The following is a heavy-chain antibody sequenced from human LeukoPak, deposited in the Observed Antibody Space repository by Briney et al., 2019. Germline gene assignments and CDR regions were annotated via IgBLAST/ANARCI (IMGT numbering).Heavy chain of an antibody. V-gene: IGHV3-48*03. CDR2: ISSSGSGSTI. Sequence: AGGSLRLSCAASGFTFSSFEMNWVRQAPGKGLEWMSYISSSGSGSTIYYADSVKGRFTISRDNAKNSLYLHMDSLRVEDTAVYYCARVPRYSSPLDYWGQGTLVTVSS. J-gene: IGHJ4*02. D-gene: IGHD6-13*01. CDR3: ARVPRYSSPLDY. CDR1: GFTFSSFE.